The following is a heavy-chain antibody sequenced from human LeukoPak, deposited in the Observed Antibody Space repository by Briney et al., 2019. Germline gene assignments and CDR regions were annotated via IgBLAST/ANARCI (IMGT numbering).Heavy chain of an antibody. Sequence: SETLSLTCTVSGGSISSSSYYWSWIRQPPGKGLEWIGEINHSGSTNYNPSLKSRVTISVDTSKNQFSLKLSSVTAADTAVYYCARGSYPKVVVAANYAFDIWGQGTMVTVSS. CDR2: INHSGST. V-gene: IGHV4-39*07. D-gene: IGHD2-15*01. CDR3: ARGSYPKVVVAANYAFDI. J-gene: IGHJ3*02. CDR1: GGSISSSSYY.